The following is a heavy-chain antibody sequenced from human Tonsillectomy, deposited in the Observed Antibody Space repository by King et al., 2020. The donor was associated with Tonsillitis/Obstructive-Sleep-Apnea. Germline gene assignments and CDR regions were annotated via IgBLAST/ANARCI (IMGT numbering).Heavy chain of an antibody. D-gene: IGHD3-3*01. J-gene: IGHJ4*02. Sequence: QLVQSGAEVKKPGASVKVSCKASGYTFTGYYMHWVRQAPGQGLEWMGWINPNSGGTNYAQKFQGRVTMTRDTSISTAYMELSRLRSDDTAVYYCARDLFTIFGGADEDYWGQGTLVTVSS. CDR3: ARDLFTIFGGADEDY. CDR2: INPNSGGT. V-gene: IGHV1-2*02. CDR1: GYTFTGYY.